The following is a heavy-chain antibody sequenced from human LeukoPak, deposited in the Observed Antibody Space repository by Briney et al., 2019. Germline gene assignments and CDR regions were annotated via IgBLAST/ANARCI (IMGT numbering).Heavy chain of an antibody. D-gene: IGHD3-16*01. Sequence: SVKVSCKASGGTFSSYAISWVRQAPGQGLEWMGGIIPIFGTANYAQKFQGRVTITADESTSTAYMELSSLRSDDTAVYYCARDGWGILSWFDPWGQGTLVTVSS. CDR2: IIPIFGTA. CDR1: GGTFSSYA. J-gene: IGHJ5*02. CDR3: ARDGWGILSWFDP. V-gene: IGHV1-69*01.